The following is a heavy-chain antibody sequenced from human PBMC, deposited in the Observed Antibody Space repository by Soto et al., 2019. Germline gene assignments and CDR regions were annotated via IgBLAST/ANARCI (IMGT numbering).Heavy chain of an antibody. V-gene: IGHV3-30*03. J-gene: IGHJ4*02. D-gene: IGHD4-4*01. CDR1: GFTFNSYG. CDR2: ISYDGSDK. CDR3: ARYDYNGYYFDY. Sequence: PGGSLRLSCAASGFTFNSYGMHWVRQAPGKGLEWVAVISYDGSDKYYPDSVKGRVTMTRDTSTTTVYMELSSLKSEDTAVYYCARYDYNGYYFDYWGQGTLVTVSS.